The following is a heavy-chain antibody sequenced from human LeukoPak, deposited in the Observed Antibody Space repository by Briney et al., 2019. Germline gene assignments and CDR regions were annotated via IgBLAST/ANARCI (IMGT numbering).Heavy chain of an antibody. V-gene: IGHV1-2*02. Sequence: ASVKVSCKASGYTFTSYYMHWVRQAPGQGLEWMGWINPNSGGTNYAQKFQGRVTMTRDTSISTAYMELSRLRSDDTAVYYCAREGVGTSSSEVDYWGQGTLVTVSS. CDR3: AREGVGTSSSEVDY. D-gene: IGHD6-6*01. CDR2: INPNSGGT. J-gene: IGHJ4*02. CDR1: GYTFTSYY.